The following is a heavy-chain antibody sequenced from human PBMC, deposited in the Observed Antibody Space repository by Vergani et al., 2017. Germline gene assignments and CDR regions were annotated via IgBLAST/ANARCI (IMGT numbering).Heavy chain of an antibody. Sequence: EVQLVESGGGLVTPGRSLRLSCAASGFSFGDYAMTWVRQAPGKGLEWVAFIRNKAYGGTTEYAASVKGRFTISRDDSQRLAYVQLSGLKTEDTAVYVCSRGRGCSFGYSDYWGQGTLVTVSS. V-gene: IGHV3-49*04. CDR2: IRNKAYGGTT. CDR1: GFSFGDYA. D-gene: IGHD5-18*01. J-gene: IGHJ4*01. CDR3: SRGRGCSFGYSDY.